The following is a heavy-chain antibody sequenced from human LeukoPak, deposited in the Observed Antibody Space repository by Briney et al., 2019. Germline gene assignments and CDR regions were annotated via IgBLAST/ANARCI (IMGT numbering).Heavy chain of an antibody. CDR2: IHYSGGT. V-gene: IGHV4-59*08. Sequence: KPSETLSLTCTVSDASINTYYWSWIRQPPGKELEWIAYIHYSGGTNSNPSLKSRVTISIDTSKSQFSLKLTSVTAADTAVYYCGRHRSGDAYNPLDYWGQGTLVTVSS. CDR3: GRHRSGDAYNPLDY. CDR1: DASINTYY. D-gene: IGHD5-24*01. J-gene: IGHJ4*02.